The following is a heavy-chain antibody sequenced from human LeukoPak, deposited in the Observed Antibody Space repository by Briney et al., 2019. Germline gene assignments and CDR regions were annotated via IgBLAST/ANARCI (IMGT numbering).Heavy chain of an antibody. D-gene: IGHD5-12*01. CDR2: IYYSGST. J-gene: IGHJ4*02. CDR3: ARGEGGYEEQSYPLDY. CDR1: GGSISSYY. V-gene: IGHV4-59*01. Sequence: SETLSLTCTVSGGSISSYYWSWIRQPPGKGLEWIGYIYYSGSTNYNPSLKSRVTISVDTPKNQFSLKLSSVTAADTAVYYCARGEGGYEEQSYPLDYWGQGTLVTVSS.